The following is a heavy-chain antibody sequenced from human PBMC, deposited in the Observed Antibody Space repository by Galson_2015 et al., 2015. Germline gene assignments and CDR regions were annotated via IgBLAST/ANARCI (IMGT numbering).Heavy chain of an antibody. CDR2: IYYSGST. CDR3: ARTWGRITFGGVIPSGDAFDI. CDR1: GGSVSSGSYY. D-gene: IGHD3-16*02. J-gene: IGHJ3*02. Sequence: SETLSLTCTVSGGSVSSGSYYWSWIRQPPGKGLEWIGYIYYSGSTNYNPSLKSRVTISVDTSKNQFSLKLSSVTAADTAVYYCARTWGRITFGGVIPSGDAFDIWGQGTMVTVSS. V-gene: IGHV4-61*01.